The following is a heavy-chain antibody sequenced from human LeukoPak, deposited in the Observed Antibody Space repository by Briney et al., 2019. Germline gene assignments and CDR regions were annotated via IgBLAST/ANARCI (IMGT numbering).Heavy chain of an antibody. D-gene: IGHD3-10*01. J-gene: IGHJ4*02. Sequence: QPGGSLRLSCAASGFTFSSYGMSWVRQAPGKGLEWVSLIYSGGSTYYADSVKGRFTISRDNSKNTLYLQMNSLRAEDTAVYYCARAVRGALDYWGQGTLVTVSS. V-gene: IGHV3-66*01. CDR3: ARAVRGALDY. CDR2: IYSGGST. CDR1: GFTFSSYG.